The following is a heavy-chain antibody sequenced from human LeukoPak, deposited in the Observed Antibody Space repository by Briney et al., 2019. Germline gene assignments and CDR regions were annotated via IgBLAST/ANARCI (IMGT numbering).Heavy chain of an antibody. D-gene: IGHD1-1*01. V-gene: IGHV3-48*01. CDR3: VRDLDSVAFF. J-gene: IGHJ4*02. CDR1: GFTFATYT. Sequence: GGSLRLSCAASGFTFATYTMNWVRQAPGKGLEWVSCITSSSSTIYYADSVKGRFTISRDNAKNSLYLQMNSLRAEDTAVYYCVRDLDSVAFFWGQGTLVTVSS. CDR2: ITSSSSTI.